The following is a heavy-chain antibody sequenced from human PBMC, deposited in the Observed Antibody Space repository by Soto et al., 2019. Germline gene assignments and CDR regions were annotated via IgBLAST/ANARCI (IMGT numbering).Heavy chain of an antibody. CDR2: TYYTSKWYN. V-gene: IGHV6-1*01. CDR1: GDSVSSNSAA. D-gene: IGHD3-10*01. CDR3: ARGREIGMVRGYPPAFDI. Sequence: SQTLSLTCVISGDSVSSNSAAWNWIRQSPSRGLEWLGRTYYTSKWYNDYAVSVKSRITINPDTSKNQFSLQLNSVTPEDTAVYYCARGREIGMVRGYPPAFDIWGQGTMVTVSS. J-gene: IGHJ3*02.